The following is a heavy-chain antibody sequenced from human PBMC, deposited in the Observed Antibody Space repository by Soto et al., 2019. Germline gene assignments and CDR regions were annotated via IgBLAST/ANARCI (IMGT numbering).Heavy chain of an antibody. CDR3: ARSGGGSGWL. D-gene: IGHD6-19*01. V-gene: IGHV4-34*02. J-gene: IGHJ4*02. CDR2: INHSGST. Sequence: QVQLQQWGAGLLKPSETLSLTCAVYGGSFSGYYWSWIRQPPGKGLEWIGEINHSGSTNYNPSLKSRVTISVDTSKNQFSLKLSSVAAADTAMYYCARSGGGSGWLGGQGTLVTVSS. CDR1: GGSFSGYY.